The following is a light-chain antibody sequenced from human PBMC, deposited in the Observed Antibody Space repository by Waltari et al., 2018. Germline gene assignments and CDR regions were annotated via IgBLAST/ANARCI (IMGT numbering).Light chain of an antibody. J-gene: IGKJ1*01. V-gene: IGKV1-39*01. CDR3: QQTDTTPWT. CDR1: QTITNS. Sequence: DIQMTQSPSSLSASVGDRVTITCRAGQTITNSLNWYQQKPGRAPNLLIYAASSLHSGVPSRFSGTGSGTDFTLTISSLQPEDFATYYCQQTDTTPWTFGQGTRLEIK. CDR2: AAS.